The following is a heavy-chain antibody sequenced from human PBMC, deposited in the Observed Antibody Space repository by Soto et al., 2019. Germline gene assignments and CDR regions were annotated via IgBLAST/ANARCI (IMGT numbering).Heavy chain of an antibody. CDR3: AHSFMIKFGGVRY. CDR2: IYWDDDK. Sequence: QITLKESGPTLVRPTQTLTLTCSFSGFSLRTTGVGVGWIRQPPGKALERLALIYWDDDKRYRPSLKRRLTITKDTSKNQVVLIMTNMDPVDTGTYYCAHSFMIKFGGVRYWGQGTLVTVSS. D-gene: IGHD3-16*01. V-gene: IGHV2-5*02. CDR1: GFSLRTTGVG. J-gene: IGHJ4*02.